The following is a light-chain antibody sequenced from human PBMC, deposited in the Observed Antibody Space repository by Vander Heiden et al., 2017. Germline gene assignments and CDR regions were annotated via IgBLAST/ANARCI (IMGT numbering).Light chain of an antibody. CDR2: WAS. CDR3: QQYYSIPYT. CDR1: QSVLYSSNNKNY. V-gene: IGKV4-1*01. Sequence: DIVMTQSPDSLAVSLGERATINCKSSQSVLYSSNNKNYLAWYQQKPGQPPKLLIYWASTRESGVSDRFSDSGSGTDFTLTISSLQAEDVAVYYCQQYYSIPYTFGQGTKLEIK. J-gene: IGKJ2*01.